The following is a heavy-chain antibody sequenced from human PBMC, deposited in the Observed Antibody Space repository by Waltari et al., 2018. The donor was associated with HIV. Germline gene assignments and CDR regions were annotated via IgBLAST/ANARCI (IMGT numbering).Heavy chain of an antibody. J-gene: IGHJ4*02. V-gene: IGHV3-15*01. CDR2: IKSKTDGGTT. CDR1: GFGFSYAW. D-gene: IGHD1-26*01. Sequence: EVQLVESGGGSVKPGGSLRLSCAASGFGFSYAWMNWVRQAPGKGLEWVGCIKSKTDGGTTDYAAPVKGRFTISRDDSKNTVNLQMNSLKTEDTAVYYCTTDLWEGDTLNRNCWGQGTLVTVSS. CDR3: TTDLWEGDTLNRNC.